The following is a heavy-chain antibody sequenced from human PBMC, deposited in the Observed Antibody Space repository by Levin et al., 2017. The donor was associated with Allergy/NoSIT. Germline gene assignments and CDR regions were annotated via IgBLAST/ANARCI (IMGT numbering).Heavy chain of an antibody. D-gene: IGHD1/OR15-1a*01. Sequence: TSETLSLTCEASGFDFHIYIMNWVRQAPGKGLEWLSSITTGSNYKYYIDSVRGRFVISRDNGRNSLYLQMNSLRAEDTAVYYCARSHPLTGTTHFSYQDGMDVWGQGTTVTVSS. CDR1: GFDFHIYI. CDR2: ITTGSNYK. CDR3: ARSHPLTGTTHFSYQDGMDV. J-gene: IGHJ6*02. V-gene: IGHV3-21*01.